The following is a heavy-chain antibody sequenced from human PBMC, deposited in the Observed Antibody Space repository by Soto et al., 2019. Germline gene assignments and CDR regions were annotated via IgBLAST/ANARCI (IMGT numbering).Heavy chain of an antibody. CDR1: GFTFSSYS. V-gene: IGHV3-21*01. CDR2: ISSSSSYI. Sequence: EVQLVESGGGLVKPGGSLRLSCAASGFTFSSYSMNWVRQAPGKGLEWVSSISSSSSYIYYADSEKGRYTNSRDNAKNSLYLQMNSRRAEDTAVYYCARPWGHYYYYYYMDVWGKGTTVTVSS. J-gene: IGHJ6*03. CDR3: ARPWGHYYYYYYMDV. D-gene: IGHD7-27*01.